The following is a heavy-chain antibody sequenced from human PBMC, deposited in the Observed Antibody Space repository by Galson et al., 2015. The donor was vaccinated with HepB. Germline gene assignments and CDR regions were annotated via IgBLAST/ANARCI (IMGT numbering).Heavy chain of an antibody. J-gene: IGHJ4*02. Sequence: SCKASGYTFTGYYMHWVRQAPGQGLEWMGRINPNSGGTNYAQKFQGRVTMTRDTSISTAYMELSRLRSDDTAVYYCARDLAYCGGDCSRDYWGQGTLVTVSS. CDR3: ARDLAYCGGDCSRDY. V-gene: IGHV1-2*06. CDR1: GYTFTGYY. CDR2: INPNSGGT. D-gene: IGHD2-21*01.